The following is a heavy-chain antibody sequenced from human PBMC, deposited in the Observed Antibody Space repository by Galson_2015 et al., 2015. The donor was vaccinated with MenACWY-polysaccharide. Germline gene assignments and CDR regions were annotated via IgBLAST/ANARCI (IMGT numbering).Heavy chain of an antibody. V-gene: IGHV3-30*04. Sequence: SLRLSCAASGFTFNSHAMHWVRQAPGKGLEWVAVISYDETNKYYADSVKGRFTISRDNSEDTLFLQMNSLTTEDTAVYYCARSYCSRTTCYGMDVWGQGTTVTVSS. J-gene: IGHJ6*02. CDR1: GFTFNSHA. CDR3: ARSYCSRTTCYGMDV. D-gene: IGHD2-2*01. CDR2: ISYDETNK.